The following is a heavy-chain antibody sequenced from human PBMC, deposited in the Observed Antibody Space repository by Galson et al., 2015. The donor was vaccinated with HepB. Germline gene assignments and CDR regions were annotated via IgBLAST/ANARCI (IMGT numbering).Heavy chain of an antibody. J-gene: IGHJ6*03. CDR1: GGSLSGFY. V-gene: IGHV4-34*01. CDR3: ARRRTVNIPLYGYYYLDV. CDR2: INHSGTT. D-gene: IGHD4-17*01. Sequence: ETLSLTCAVYGGSLSGFYWSWIRRPPGKGLEWIGDINHSGTTYYHPSLKSRVTISVDTSKNQFSLKLRSVTAADTAAYYCARRRTVNIPLYGYYYLDVWGKGTTVTVSS.